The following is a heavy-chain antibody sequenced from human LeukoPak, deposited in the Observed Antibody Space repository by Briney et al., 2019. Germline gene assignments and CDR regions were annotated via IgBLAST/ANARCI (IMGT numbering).Heavy chain of an antibody. Sequence: ASETLSLTCAVYGGSFSGYYWSWIRQTPGKGLEWIGYLYNGGSTHHNPSLKSRVTISVDRSKNQFSLKLDSVTAADTAVYYCAKVGLWTTLDYWGQGILVTVSS. D-gene: IGHD3/OR15-3a*01. CDR3: AKVGLWTTLDY. V-gene: IGHV4-34*11. CDR2: LYNGGST. J-gene: IGHJ4*02. CDR1: GGSFSGYY.